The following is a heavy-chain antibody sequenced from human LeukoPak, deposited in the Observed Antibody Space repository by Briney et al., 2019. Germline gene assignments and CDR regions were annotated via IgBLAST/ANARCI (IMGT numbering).Heavy chain of an antibody. J-gene: IGHJ4*02. CDR1: GYTFTGYY. D-gene: IGHD1-26*01. Sequence: ASVTVSCKASGYTFTGYYMHWVRQAPGQGLEWMGWINPNSGGTNYAQKFQGRVTMTRDTSISTAYMELSRLRSDDTAVYYCARPKRIVGATDQFDYWGQGTLVTVSS. CDR3: ARPKRIVGATDQFDY. V-gene: IGHV1-2*02. CDR2: INPNSGGT.